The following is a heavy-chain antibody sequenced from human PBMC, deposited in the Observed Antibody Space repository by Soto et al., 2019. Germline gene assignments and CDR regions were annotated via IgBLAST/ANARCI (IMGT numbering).Heavy chain of an antibody. J-gene: IGHJ4*02. CDR2: IYHSGST. V-gene: IGHV4-4*02. CDR3: ARATGGWYFDY. Sequence: QVPLQESGPGLVKPSGTLSLTCAVSGGSISSSNWWSWVRQPPGKGLEWIGEIYHSGSTNYNPSLNGRVTIAVDKSKNQFSLKLSSVTAADTAVYYCARATGGWYFDYWGQGTLVTVSS. D-gene: IGHD6-19*01. CDR1: GGSISSSNW.